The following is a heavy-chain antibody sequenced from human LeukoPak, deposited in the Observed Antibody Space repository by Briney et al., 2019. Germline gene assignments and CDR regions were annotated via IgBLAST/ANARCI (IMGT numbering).Heavy chain of an antibody. J-gene: IGHJ6*02. CDR2: TYYRSKWYN. V-gene: IGHV6-1*01. D-gene: IGHD5-12*01. CDR3: ARATALVDNYAMDV. CDR1: GDSVSSNSAA. Sequence: SQTLSLTCAISGDSVSSNSAAWIWIRQSPSRGLEWLGRTYYRSKWYNDYAVSVKSRITITPDTSKNQLSLQLNSVTPEDTAVYYCARATALVDNYAMDVWGQGTTVTVSS.